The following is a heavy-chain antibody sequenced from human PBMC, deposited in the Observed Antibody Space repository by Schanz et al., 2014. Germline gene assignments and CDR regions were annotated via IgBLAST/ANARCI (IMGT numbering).Heavy chain of an antibody. V-gene: IGHV3-23*04. D-gene: IGHD3-22*01. CDR2: ISGGGGTT. J-gene: IGHJ4*02. Sequence: VQLVESGGGVVQPGRSLRLSCVASGFTFSSYAMSWVRQAPGKGLEWVSAISGGGGTTYYADSVKGRFTISRDNSKNTLYLQMNSLRAEDTAVYYCAKDRSWDYDSSGYFDYWGQGTLVTVSS. CDR3: AKDRSWDYDSSGYFDY. CDR1: GFTFSSYA.